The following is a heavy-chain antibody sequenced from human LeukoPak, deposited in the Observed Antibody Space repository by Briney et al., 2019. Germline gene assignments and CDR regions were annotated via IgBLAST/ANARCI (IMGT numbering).Heavy chain of an antibody. D-gene: IGHD2-2*02. CDR1: GGSISSYY. CDR2: IYTSGST. CDR3: ARGPPDCSSTSCYTGYHPWRLDV. Sequence: SETLSLTCTVSGGSISSYYWSWIRQPAGKGLEWIGRIYTSGSTNYNPSLKSRVTISVDTSKNQFSLKLSSVTAADTAVYYCARGPPDCSSTSCYTGYHPWRLDVWGKGTTVTVSS. J-gene: IGHJ6*04. V-gene: IGHV4-4*07.